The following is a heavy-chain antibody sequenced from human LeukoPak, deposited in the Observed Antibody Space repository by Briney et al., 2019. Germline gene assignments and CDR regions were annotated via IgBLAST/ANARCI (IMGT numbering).Heavy chain of an antibody. Sequence: ASVKVSCKASGYTFTSYGISWVRQAPGQGLEWMGWISAYNGNTNYAQKFQGRVTITTDESTSTAYMELSSLRSEDTAVYYCALGEDTALMDVWGKGTTVTVSS. CDR3: ALGEDTALMDV. D-gene: IGHD5-18*01. CDR1: GYTFTSYG. CDR2: ISAYNGNT. J-gene: IGHJ6*03. V-gene: IGHV1-18*01.